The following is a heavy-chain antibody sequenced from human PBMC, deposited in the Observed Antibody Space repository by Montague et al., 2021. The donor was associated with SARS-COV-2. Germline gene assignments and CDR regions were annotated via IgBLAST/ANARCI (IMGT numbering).Heavy chain of an antibody. J-gene: IGHJ3*01. CDR2: ICYGGST. D-gene: IGHD4-23*01. CDR3: ARRRDRSTVVSPAVFDL. Sequence: SETLSLTCSVPSDSISSRSYCWAWIRQSPGKGLEWIGNICYGGSTYYNPSLRSRVVMSAEASKSQFSLKLYSVTAADTSIYYCARRRDRSTVVSPAVFDLWGQGTMVIVSS. CDR1: SDSISSRSYC. V-gene: IGHV4-39*01.